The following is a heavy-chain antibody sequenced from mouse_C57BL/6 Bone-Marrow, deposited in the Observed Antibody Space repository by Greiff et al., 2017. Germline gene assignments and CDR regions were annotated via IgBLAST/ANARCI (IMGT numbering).Heavy chain of an antibody. Sequence: EVKLVESGGGLVQPGGSLSLSCAASGFTFTDYYMSWVRQPPGKALEWLGFIRNKANGYTTEYSASVKGRFTISRDNSQSILYLQMNALRAEDSATYYCAREGPPPHVGYGSSQFDYWGQGTTLTVSS. CDR1: GFTFTDYY. V-gene: IGHV7-3*01. J-gene: IGHJ2*01. CDR2: IRNKANGYTT. D-gene: IGHD1-1*01. CDR3: AREGPPPHVGYGSSQFDY.